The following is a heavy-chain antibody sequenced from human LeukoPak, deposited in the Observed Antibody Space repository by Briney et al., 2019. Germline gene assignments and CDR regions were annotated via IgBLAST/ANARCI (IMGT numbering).Heavy chain of an antibody. CDR1: GGSISSHY. Sequence: PSETLSLTCTVSGGSISSHYWSWIRQPPGKGLEWIGYIYYSGSTNYNPSLKSRVTISVDTSKNQFSLKLSSVTAADTAVYYCARDDIAVAAYFQHWGQGTLVTVSS. V-gene: IGHV4-59*11. D-gene: IGHD6-19*01. CDR2: IYYSGST. J-gene: IGHJ1*01. CDR3: ARDDIAVAAYFQH.